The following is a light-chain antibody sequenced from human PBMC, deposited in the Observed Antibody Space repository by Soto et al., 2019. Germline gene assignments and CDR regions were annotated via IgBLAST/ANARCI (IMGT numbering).Light chain of an antibody. Sequence: QSVLTQPPSASGTPGQRVTISCSGSSSNIGSNYVYWYQQLPGTAPKLLIYRNNQRPSGVPDRFSGSKSGTSASLAISGLRSEDEADYYCAAWDYSLSGHVVVGGGTKVTVL. CDR3: AAWDYSLSGHVV. CDR2: RNN. CDR1: SSNIGSNY. J-gene: IGLJ2*01. V-gene: IGLV1-47*01.